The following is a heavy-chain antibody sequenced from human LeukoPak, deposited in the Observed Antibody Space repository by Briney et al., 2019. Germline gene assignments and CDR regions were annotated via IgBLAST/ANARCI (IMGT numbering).Heavy chain of an antibody. CDR1: GFTFSNYW. CDR2: IKQDGSEK. J-gene: IGHJ6*04. V-gene: IGHV3-7*01. D-gene: IGHD3-10*02. CDR3: AELGITMIGGV. Sequence: GGSLRLSCAASGFTFSNYWMSWARQAPGKVLEWVANIKQDGSEKYYVDSVKGRFTISRDNAKNSLYLQMNSLRAEDTAVYYCAELGITMIGGVWGKGTTVTISS.